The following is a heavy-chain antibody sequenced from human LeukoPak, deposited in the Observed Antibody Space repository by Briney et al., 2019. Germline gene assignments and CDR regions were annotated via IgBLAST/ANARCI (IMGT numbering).Heavy chain of an antibody. J-gene: IGHJ4*02. Sequence: PGGSLRLSCAASGFTFSSYSMNWVRQAPGKGLDWVSSISSSSSYIYCADSVKGRFTISRDNAKNSLYLQMNSLRAEDTAVYHCARGVRDFDWLFDYWGQGTLVTVSS. CDR2: ISSSSSYI. CDR1: GFTFSSYS. D-gene: IGHD3-9*01. V-gene: IGHV3-21*01. CDR3: ARGVRDFDWLFDY.